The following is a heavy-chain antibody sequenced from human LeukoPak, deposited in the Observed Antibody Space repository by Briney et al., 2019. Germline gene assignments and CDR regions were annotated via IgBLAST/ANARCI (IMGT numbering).Heavy chain of an antibody. J-gene: IGHJ4*02. D-gene: IGHD1-7*01. CDR2: IKQDGSEK. CDR3: ARGFNWNYGRFDF. CDR1: GFTFSSYW. Sequence: GGSLRLSCAASGFTFSSYWMSWVRQAPGKGLEWVANIKQDGSEKYYVGSVKGRFTISRDNAKNSLYLQMSSLRAEDTAVYYCARGFNWNYGRFDFWGQGTLVTVSS. V-gene: IGHV3-7*05.